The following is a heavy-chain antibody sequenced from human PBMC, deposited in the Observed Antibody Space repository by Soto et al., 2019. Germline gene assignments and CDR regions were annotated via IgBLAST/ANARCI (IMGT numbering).Heavy chain of an antibody. Sequence: PSETLSLTCAVSGGSISSGGYSWSWIRQPPGKGLEWIGYIYHSGSTYYNPSLKSRLTISIDTSKNQFSLKLSSVTAADTAVYYCVREFGRHWGQGTLVTVSS. CDR1: GGSISSGGYS. V-gene: IGHV4-30-2*01. J-gene: IGHJ4*02. D-gene: IGHD2-15*01. CDR3: VREFGRH. CDR2: IYHSGST.